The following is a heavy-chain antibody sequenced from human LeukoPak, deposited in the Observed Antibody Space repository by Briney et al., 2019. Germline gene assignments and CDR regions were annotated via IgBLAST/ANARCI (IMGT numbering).Heavy chain of an antibody. J-gene: IGHJ3*02. CDR2: IYYSGST. Sequence: KPSETLSLTCTVSGGSISSSSYYWGWIRQPPGKGLEWSGSIYYSGSTYYNPSLKSRVTISVDTSKNQFPLKLSSVTAADTAVYYCARPYSSGNFDIWGQGTMVTVSS. CDR1: GGSISSSSYY. D-gene: IGHD6-25*01. V-gene: IGHV4-39*01. CDR3: ARPYSSGNFDI.